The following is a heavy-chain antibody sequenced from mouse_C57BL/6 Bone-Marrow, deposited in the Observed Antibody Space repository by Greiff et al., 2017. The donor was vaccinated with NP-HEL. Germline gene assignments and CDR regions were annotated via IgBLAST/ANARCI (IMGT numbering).Heavy chain of an antibody. CDR1: GYTFTDYY. V-gene: IGHV1-19*01. J-gene: IGHJ3*01. D-gene: IGHD1-1*01. CDR3: ARFCTGFAY. CDR2: INPYNGGT. Sequence: EVQVVESGPVLVKPGASVKMSCKASGYTFTDYYMNWVKQSHGKSLEWIGVINPYNGGTSYNQKFKGKATLTVDKSSSTAYMELNSLTSEDSAVYYCARFCTGFAYWGQGTLVTVSA.